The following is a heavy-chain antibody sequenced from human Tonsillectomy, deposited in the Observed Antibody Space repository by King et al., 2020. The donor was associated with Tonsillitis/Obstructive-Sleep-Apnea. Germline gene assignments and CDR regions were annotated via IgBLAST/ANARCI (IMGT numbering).Heavy chain of an antibody. J-gene: IGHJ6*03. D-gene: IGHD3-3*01. CDR1: KFTFINYA. Sequence: VQLVESGGGLVQPGGSLRLSCAASKFTFINYAMAWVRQAPGKGLDWVSGISGSGGSTYYADSVKGRFTISRDNSNDTLYLQMNSLTAEDTAVYYCAKGVDFWSGSYYYYYMDVWGEGTTVTVSS. V-gene: IGHV3-23*04. CDR3: AKGVDFWSGSYYYYYMDV. CDR2: ISGSGGST.